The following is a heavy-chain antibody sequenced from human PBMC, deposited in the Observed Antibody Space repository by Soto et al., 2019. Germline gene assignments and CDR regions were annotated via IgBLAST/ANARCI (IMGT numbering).Heavy chain of an antibody. CDR3: VRAAGYSGNDYVYYYGMDV. J-gene: IGHJ6*02. CDR2: VWYDGGNK. V-gene: IGHV3-33*01. CDR1: GFTFRNYG. D-gene: IGHD5-12*01. Sequence: QVQLVESGGGVVQPGRSLRLSCAASGFTFRNYGMHWVRQAPAKGLEWVAFVWYDGGNKNYVDSVKGRFTISRDNSKNTLYLQMNSLRDEDTAVYYCVRAAGYSGNDYVYYYGMDVWGQGTTVTVSS.